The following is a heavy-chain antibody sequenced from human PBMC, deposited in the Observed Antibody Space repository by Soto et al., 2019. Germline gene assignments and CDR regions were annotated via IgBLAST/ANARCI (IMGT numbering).Heavy chain of an antibody. CDR1: GDSISNLDYF. CDR3: ARGRYCLTGRCFPNWFDS. Sequence: SETLSLTCAVSGDSISNLDYFWAWIRQSPGQALEYIGYIYKSATTYYNPSFESRVAISVDTSKSQFSLNVTSVTAADTAVYFCARGRYCLTGRCFPNWFDSWGQGALVTVSS. J-gene: IGHJ5*01. D-gene: IGHD7-27*01. V-gene: IGHV4-30-4*01. CDR2: IYKSATT.